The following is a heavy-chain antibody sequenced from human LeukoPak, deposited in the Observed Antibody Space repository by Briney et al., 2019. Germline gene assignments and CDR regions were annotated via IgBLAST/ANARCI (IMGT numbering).Heavy chain of an antibody. CDR3: ARDHGGQLDVYYYMDV. J-gene: IGHJ6*03. V-gene: IGHV1-46*01. CDR2: INPSGGST. D-gene: IGHD1-1*01. Sequence: ASVKVSCKASGYPFTSYYMNGLGQAPGQGLEWMGIINPSGGSTGYAQKFQGRVTMTRDMSTSTVYMELSSLRSEDTSVYYCARDHGGQLDVYYYMDVWGKGTTVTVSS. CDR1: GYPFTSYY.